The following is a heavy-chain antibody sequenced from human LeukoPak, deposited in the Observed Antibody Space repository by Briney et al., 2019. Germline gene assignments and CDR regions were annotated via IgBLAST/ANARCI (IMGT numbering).Heavy chain of an antibody. CDR1: GFTVDDYA. Sequence: TGGSLRLSCAASGFTVDDYAMLWVRQAPGKGLEWVSGISWNSGSIGYADSVKGRFTISRDNAKNSLYLQMNSLRAEDTALYYCARAPSPAALYFDYWGQGTLVTVSS. J-gene: IGHJ4*02. V-gene: IGHV3-9*01. CDR2: ISWNSGSI. CDR3: ARAPSPAALYFDY. D-gene: IGHD6-13*01.